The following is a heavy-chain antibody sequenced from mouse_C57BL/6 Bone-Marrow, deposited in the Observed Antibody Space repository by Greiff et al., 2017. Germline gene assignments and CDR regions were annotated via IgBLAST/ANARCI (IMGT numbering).Heavy chain of an antibody. CDR3: ARSKD. CDR2: IYPGDGDT. CDR1: GYAFSSSW. V-gene: IGHV1-82*01. Sequence: QVQLKESGPDLVKPGASVKISCKASGYAFSSSWMTWVKQRPGKGLEWIGRIYPGDGDTNYNGKFKGKATLTADKSTSKAYMQLSRLTSEDSAVYFCARSKDWGQGTTLTVSS. J-gene: IGHJ2*01.